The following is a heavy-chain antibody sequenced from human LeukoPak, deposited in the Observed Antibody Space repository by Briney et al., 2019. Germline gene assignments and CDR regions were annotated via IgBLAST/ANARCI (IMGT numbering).Heavy chain of an antibody. V-gene: IGHV1-8*03. CDR1: GYTFTNYD. CDR2: MNPNSSNT. J-gene: IGHJ6*03. CDR3: ARGNNYYYYMDV. Sequence: ASVKVSCKASGYTFTNYDINWGRQATGQGLEWMGWMNPNSSNTGYPQKLQGRVTITRNTSISPAYMELSSRRSEDTAVYYCARGNNYYYYMDVWGKGTTVTVSS.